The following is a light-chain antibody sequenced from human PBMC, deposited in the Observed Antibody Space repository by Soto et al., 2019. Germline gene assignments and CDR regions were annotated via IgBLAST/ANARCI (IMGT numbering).Light chain of an antibody. V-gene: IGLV1-44*01. Sequence: QSVLTQPPSASGTPGQTIATSCSGGSSNIGSHTVNWYQQLPGTAPRLLIYSNTQRPSGVPDRFSGSKSGTSASLAISGLQSEYEGDYYCAAWDDRLNGVVFGGGTKLTVL. CDR1: SSNIGSHT. J-gene: IGLJ2*01. CDR3: AAWDDRLNGVV. CDR2: SNT.